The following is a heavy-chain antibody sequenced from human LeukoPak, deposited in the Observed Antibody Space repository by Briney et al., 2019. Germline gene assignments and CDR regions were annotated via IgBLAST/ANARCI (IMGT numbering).Heavy chain of an antibody. CDR1: GFTFSSFA. CDR3: AKDAWKRFDY. Sequence: GGSLRLSXAASGFTFSSFAMSWVRQAPGKGLEWISGISGSGSTTYYADSVKGRFTISRDNSKNTLYLQMNSLRAEDTAAYYCAKDAWKRFDYWGHGTLVTVSS. J-gene: IGHJ4*01. D-gene: IGHD1-1*01. V-gene: IGHV3-23*01. CDR2: ISGSGSTT.